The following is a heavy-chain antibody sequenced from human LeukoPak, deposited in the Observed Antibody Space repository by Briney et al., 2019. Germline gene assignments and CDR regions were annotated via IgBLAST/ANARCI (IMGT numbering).Heavy chain of an antibody. J-gene: IGHJ6*03. Sequence: SVRVSCKASGGTFSSYAISWVRQAPGQGLEWMGGIIPIFGTTNYAQKFQGRVTITTDESTSTAYMELSSLRSEDTAVYYCAKAAVTTWGYYYYYMDVWGKGTTVTVSS. V-gene: IGHV1-69*05. D-gene: IGHD4-11*01. CDR2: IIPIFGTT. CDR1: GGTFSSYA. CDR3: AKAAVTTWGYYYYYMDV.